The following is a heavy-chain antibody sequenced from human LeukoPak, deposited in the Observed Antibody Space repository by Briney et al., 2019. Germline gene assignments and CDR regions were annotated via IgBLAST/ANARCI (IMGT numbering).Heavy chain of an antibody. CDR1: GYTFTGHY. Sequence: ASVKVSCKASGYTFTGHYMHWVRQAPGQGLEWMGWINPNSGGTNYAQKFQGRVTMTRDTSISTAYMELSRLRSDDTAVYYCARARPRIAAAATYWFDPWGQGTLVTVSS. D-gene: IGHD6-13*01. V-gene: IGHV1-2*02. J-gene: IGHJ5*02. CDR3: ARARPRIAAAATYWFDP. CDR2: INPNSGGT.